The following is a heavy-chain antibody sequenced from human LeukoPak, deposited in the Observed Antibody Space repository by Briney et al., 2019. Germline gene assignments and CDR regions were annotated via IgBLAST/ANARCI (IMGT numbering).Heavy chain of an antibody. D-gene: IGHD2-15*01. CDR1: GFTFSSYW. V-gene: IGHV3-7*01. J-gene: IGHJ4*02. CDR2: IKEDGSGK. CDR3: VTMGSGVFDY. Sequence: GGSLRLSCAASGFTFSSYWMSWVRQAPGKGLEWVASIKEDGSGKYYVDSVKGRFTISRDNAKSSLYLQMNSLRAEDTAVYYCVTMGSGVFDYWGQGTLVTVSS.